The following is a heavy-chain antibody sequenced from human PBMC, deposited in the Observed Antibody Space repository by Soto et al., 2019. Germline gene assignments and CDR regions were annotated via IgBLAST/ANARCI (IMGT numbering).Heavy chain of an antibody. D-gene: IGHD3-10*01. Sequence: QVQLVESGGGVVQPGRSLRLSCAASGFTFSSYGMHWVRQAPGKGLEWVAVISYDGSNKYYADSVKGRFTISRDNSKNTLYLQMNSLRAEDTAVYYCAKDHEVWFGELLPSNGQYGMDVWGQGTTVTVSS. CDR1: GFTFSSYG. CDR2: ISYDGSNK. CDR3: AKDHEVWFGELLPSNGQYGMDV. J-gene: IGHJ6*02. V-gene: IGHV3-30*18.